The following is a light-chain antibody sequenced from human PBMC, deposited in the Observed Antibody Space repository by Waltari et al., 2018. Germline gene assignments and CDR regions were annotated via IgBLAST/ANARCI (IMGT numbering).Light chain of an antibody. CDR3: QQYYSTPFT. CDR1: SVLYRSDNKNY. J-gene: IGKJ3*01. Sequence: SVLYRSDNKNYFAWFQHKPGLPPKLLIYWASTRESGVPDRFSGSGSETDFTLTISSLQAEDVAVYYCQQYYSTPFTFGPGTKVDIK. V-gene: IGKV4-1*01. CDR2: WAS.